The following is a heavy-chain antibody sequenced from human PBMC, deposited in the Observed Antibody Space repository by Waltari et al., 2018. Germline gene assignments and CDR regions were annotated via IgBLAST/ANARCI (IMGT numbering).Heavy chain of an antibody. V-gene: IGHV4-39*07. CDR1: GGSLTTITYF. CDR2: FSYNGNT. J-gene: IGHJ4*01. Sequence: QLQMQESGPGLVRPSETLSLTCAVSGGSLTTITYFWGWIRQPPGKGLEWIVSFSYNGNTYYNPSLKSRVTISGDTSKNQFSLLLSSVTAADTAVYYCARGLGAIYWGHGTLVTVSS. D-gene: IGHD2-21*01. CDR3: ARGLGAIY.